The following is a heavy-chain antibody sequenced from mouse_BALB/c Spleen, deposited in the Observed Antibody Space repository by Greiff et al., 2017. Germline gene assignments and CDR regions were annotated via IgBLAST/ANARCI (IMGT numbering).Heavy chain of an antibody. CDR3: ARGGLLWSPYAMDY. D-gene: IGHD2-1*01. CDR2: ISDGGSYT. V-gene: IGHV5-4*02. CDR1: GFTFSDYY. Sequence: EVMLVESGGGLVKPGGSLKLSCAASGFTFSDYYMYWVRQTPEKRLEWVATISDGGSYTYYPDSVKGRFTISRDNAKNNLYLQMSSLKSEDTAMYYCARGGLLWSPYAMDYWGQGTSVTVSS. J-gene: IGHJ4*01.